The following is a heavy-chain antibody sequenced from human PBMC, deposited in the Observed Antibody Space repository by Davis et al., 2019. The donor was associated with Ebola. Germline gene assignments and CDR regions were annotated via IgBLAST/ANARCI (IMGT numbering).Heavy chain of an antibody. J-gene: IGHJ4*02. Sequence: GESLKISCAASGFTFSSYAMSWVRQAPGKGLEWVSAISGSGGSTYYADSVKGRFTISRDNSRNTLYLQMNSLRAEDTAVYYCAKGEQYSNYGDWGQGTLVTVSS. CDR3: AKGEQYSNYGD. D-gene: IGHD4-11*01. CDR2: ISGSGGST. V-gene: IGHV3-23*01. CDR1: GFTFSSYA.